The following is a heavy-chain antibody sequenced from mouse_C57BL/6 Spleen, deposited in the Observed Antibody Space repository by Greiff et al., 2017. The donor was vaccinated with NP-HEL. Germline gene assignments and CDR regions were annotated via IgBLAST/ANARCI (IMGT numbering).Heavy chain of an antibody. CDR3: AREKLGDVED. V-gene: IGHV1-82*01. J-gene: IGHJ2*01. CDR1: GYAFSSSW. D-gene: IGHD3-3*01. Sequence: QVQLQQSGPELVKPGASVKISCKASGYAFSSSWMNWVKQRPGKGLEWIGRIYPGDGDTNYNGKFKGKATLTADKSSSTAYMQLSSLTSEDSAVYFCAREKLGDVEDWGQGTTLTVSS. CDR2: IYPGDGDT.